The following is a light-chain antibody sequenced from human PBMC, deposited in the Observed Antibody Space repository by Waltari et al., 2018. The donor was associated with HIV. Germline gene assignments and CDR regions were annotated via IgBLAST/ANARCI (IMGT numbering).Light chain of an antibody. CDR3: QQYYTTPLT. J-gene: IGKJ4*01. CDR1: RSVLSSSNDRNY. V-gene: IGKV4-1*01. CDR2: WAS. Sequence: DIVMTQSPDSLVVSLGERATINCKSSRSVLSSSNDRNYLAWYQQKSGQPPRLLFYWASSRESGVPARFTGGGSRTDFTLTINSLQAEDVAVYYCQQYYTTPLTFGGGTKVEIK.